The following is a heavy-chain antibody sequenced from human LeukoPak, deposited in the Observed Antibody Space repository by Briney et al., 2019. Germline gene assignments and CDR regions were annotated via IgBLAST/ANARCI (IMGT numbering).Heavy chain of an antibody. Sequence: PSETLSLTCTVSGGSISSGDYYWRWIRQPPGKGLEWIGYIYYSGSTYYNPSLKSRVTISVDTSKNQFSLKLSSVTAADTAVYYCARGSGPRGYYFDHWGQGTLVTVSS. J-gene: IGHJ4*02. D-gene: IGHD2-15*01. V-gene: IGHV4-30-4*01. CDR3: ARGSGPRGYYFDH. CDR2: IYYSGST. CDR1: GGSISSGDYY.